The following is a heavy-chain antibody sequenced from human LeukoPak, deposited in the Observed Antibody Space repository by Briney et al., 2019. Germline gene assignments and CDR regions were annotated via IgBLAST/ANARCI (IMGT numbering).Heavy chain of an antibody. CDR1: GFTFSPYR. D-gene: IGHD6-13*01. J-gene: IGHJ4*02. CDR2: ISSSSTTI. Sequence: HPGGSLRLSCVVSGFTFSPYRMNWVRQAPGRGLEWVSYISSSSTTIYYADSVKGRFTISRDNAKNSLYLQMNSLRDEDTAVYYCARDLFTYSSSWYVPYDYWGQGTLVTVSS. CDR3: ARDLFTYSSSWYVPYDY. V-gene: IGHV3-48*02.